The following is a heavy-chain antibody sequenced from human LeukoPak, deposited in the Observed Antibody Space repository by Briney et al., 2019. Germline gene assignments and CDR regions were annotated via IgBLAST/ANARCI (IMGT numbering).Heavy chain of an antibody. CDR1: GFTFDDYG. V-gene: IGHV3-20*04. CDR2: INWNGGST. Sequence: GGSLRLSCAASGFTFDDYGMSWVRQAPGKGLEWVSGINWNGGSTGYADSVKGRFTISRDNSKNTLYLQMNSLRAEDTAVYYCAKDPGRLSSSWSFDYWGQGTLVTVSS. J-gene: IGHJ4*02. D-gene: IGHD6-13*01. CDR3: AKDPGRLSSSWSFDY.